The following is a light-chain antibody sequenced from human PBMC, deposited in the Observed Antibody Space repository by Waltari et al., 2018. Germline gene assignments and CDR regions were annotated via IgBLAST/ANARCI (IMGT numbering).Light chain of an antibody. V-gene: IGLV2-11*01. CDR1: STDVGGYNS. CDR2: AVS. CDR3: CSYAGSSRV. J-gene: IGLJ2*01. Sequence: QSALTQPRSVSGSPGQAVTISCTGTSTDVGGYNSVSWYQQHPGKAPKLMIYAVSKRPSGVPDRFSGSKSGNTASLTISGLQAEDEDDYFCCSYAGSSRVFGGGTKLTVL.